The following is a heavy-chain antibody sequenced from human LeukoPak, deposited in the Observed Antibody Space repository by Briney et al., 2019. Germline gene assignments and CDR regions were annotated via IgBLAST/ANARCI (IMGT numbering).Heavy chain of an antibody. CDR1: GYTFTGYY. D-gene: IGHD3-10*01. V-gene: IGHV1-2*02. CDR3: ARGVLRIRGGGWFDP. J-gene: IGHJ5*02. Sequence: ASVKVSCKASGYTFTGYYMHWVRQAPGQGLEWMGWINPNSGGTNYAQKFQGRVTMTRDTSISTAYMELSRLRSDDTAVYYCARGVLRIRGGGWFDPWGQGTLVTVSS. CDR2: INPNSGGT.